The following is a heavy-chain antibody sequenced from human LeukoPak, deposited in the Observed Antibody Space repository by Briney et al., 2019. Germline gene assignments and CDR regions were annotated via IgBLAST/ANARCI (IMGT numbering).Heavy chain of an antibody. Sequence: GGSLRLSCAASGFTFDDYGMSWVRHAPGKGLEWVSAISGSGGSTYYADSVKGRFTISRDNSKNTLYLQMNSLRAEDTAVYYCAKEGYYYDSSGYCYFDYWGQGTLVTVSS. CDR3: AKEGYYYDSSGYCYFDY. J-gene: IGHJ4*02. V-gene: IGHV3-23*01. D-gene: IGHD3-22*01. CDR2: ISGSGGST. CDR1: GFTFDDYG.